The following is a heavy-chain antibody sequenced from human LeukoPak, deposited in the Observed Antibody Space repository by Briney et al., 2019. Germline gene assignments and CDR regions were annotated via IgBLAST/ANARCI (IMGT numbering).Heavy chain of an antibody. J-gene: IGHJ4*02. CDR2: INPNSGGT. CDR3: ARGPRVSSSGYYYSDY. V-gene: IGHV1-2*02. Sequence: ASVKVSCKASGYTFTGYYMHWVRQAPGQGLEWMGWINPNSGGTNYAQKFQGRVTMTRDTSISTAYMELSRLRSDDTAVYYCARGPRVSSSGYYYSDYWGQGTLVTVPS. CDR1: GYTFTGYY. D-gene: IGHD3-22*01.